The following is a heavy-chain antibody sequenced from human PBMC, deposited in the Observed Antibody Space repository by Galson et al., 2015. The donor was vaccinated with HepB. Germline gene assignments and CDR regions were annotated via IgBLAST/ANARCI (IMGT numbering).Heavy chain of an antibody. D-gene: IGHD2-2*02. CDR3: ARGALGYCSSTSCYSYWFDP. CDR1: GGTFSSYA. J-gene: IGHJ5*02. V-gene: IGHV1-69*13. Sequence: SVKVSCKASGGTFSSYAISWVRQAPGQGLEWMGGIIPIFGTANYAQKFQGRVTITADESTSTAYMELSSLRSEDTAVYYCARGALGYCSSTSCYSYWFDPWGQGTLVTVSS. CDR2: IIPIFGTA.